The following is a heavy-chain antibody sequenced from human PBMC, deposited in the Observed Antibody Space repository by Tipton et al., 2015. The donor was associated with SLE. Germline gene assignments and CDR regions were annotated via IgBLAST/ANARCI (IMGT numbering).Heavy chain of an antibody. D-gene: IGHD3-22*01. V-gene: IGHV4-61*09. Sequence: LRLSCTVSGGSISSSSYYWGWIRQPAGKGLEWIGYIYTSGTTNYNPSLKSRVTISVDTSKNQFSLRLSSVTAADTAVYYCARGVDDRPLALCYWGQGTLVTVSS. CDR3: ARGVDDRPLALCY. J-gene: IGHJ4*02. CDR2: IYTSGTT. CDR1: GGSISSSSYY.